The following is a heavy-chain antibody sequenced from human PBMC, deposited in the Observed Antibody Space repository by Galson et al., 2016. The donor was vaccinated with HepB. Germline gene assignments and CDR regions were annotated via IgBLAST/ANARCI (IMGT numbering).Heavy chain of an antibody. Sequence: SLRLSCAASGFTFINAWMIWVRQAPGKGLEWVGRIKSKTDGVTTYYGAPVRGRFTISRDDSKNTVYLQMNRLKSEDTAVYYCTTGLEKWLQFDAFDIWGQGTMVTVSS. CDR2: IKSKTDGVTT. D-gene: IGHD5-24*01. CDR3: TTGLEKWLQFDAFDI. CDR1: GFTFINAW. J-gene: IGHJ3*02. V-gene: IGHV3-15*01.